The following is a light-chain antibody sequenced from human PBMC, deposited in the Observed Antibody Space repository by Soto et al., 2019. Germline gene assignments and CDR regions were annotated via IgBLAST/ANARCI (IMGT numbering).Light chain of an antibody. CDR2: GAS. J-gene: IGKJ4*01. V-gene: IGKV3-15*01. CDR3: QQYEKWPPVT. CDR1: QSVSSN. Sequence: EIVMTQSPATLSVSPGERATLSCRASQSVSSNLAWYQQKPGQAPRLLIYGASTRATGIPARFSGSGSGTEFTLTISSLQSEDFAVYYCQQYEKWPPVTFGGGTKVEIK.